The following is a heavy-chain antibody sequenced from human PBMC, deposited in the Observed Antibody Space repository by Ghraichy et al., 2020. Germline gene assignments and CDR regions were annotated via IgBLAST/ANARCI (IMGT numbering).Heavy chain of an antibody. J-gene: IGHJ4*02. CDR1: GGSISSSNW. CDR2: IYHSGST. Sequence: SETLSLTCAVSGGSISSSNWWSWVRQPPGKGLEWIGEIYHSGSTNYNPSLKSRVTISVDKSKNQFSLKLSSVTAADTAVYYCATLDSSGYYPAFDYWGQGTLVTVSS. D-gene: IGHD3-22*01. CDR3: ATLDSSGYYPAFDY. V-gene: IGHV4-4*02.